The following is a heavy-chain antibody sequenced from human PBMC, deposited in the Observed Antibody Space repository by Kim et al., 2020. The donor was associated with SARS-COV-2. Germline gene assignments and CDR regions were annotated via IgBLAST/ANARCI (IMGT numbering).Heavy chain of an antibody. D-gene: IGHD2-21*02. CDR3: ARDPSYGGNSY. CDR2: IYTSGST. J-gene: IGHJ4*02. V-gene: IGHV4-61*02. Sequence: SETLSLTCTVSGGSISSGSYYWSWIRQPAGKGLEWIGRIYTSGSTNYNPSLKSRVTISVDTSKNQFSLKLSSVTAADTAVYYCARDPSYGGNSYWSQGTLGTVS. CDR1: GGSISSGSYY.